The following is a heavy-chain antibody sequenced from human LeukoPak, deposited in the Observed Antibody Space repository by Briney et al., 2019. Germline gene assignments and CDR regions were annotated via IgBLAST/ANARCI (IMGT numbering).Heavy chain of an antibody. CDR2: IYGGGSK. CDR3: ATRYIFDYLGY. V-gene: IGHV3-53*01. J-gene: IGHJ4*02. Sequence: GSLRLSCAASGFTVSSNAMSWVRHAPAKGLEWVSTIYGGGSKYYPDSVKGRFTISRDNSKNTLYLQMNSLRAEDTAVYYCATRYIFDYLGYWGQGTLVTVSS. CDR1: GFTVSSNA. D-gene: IGHD3-16*01.